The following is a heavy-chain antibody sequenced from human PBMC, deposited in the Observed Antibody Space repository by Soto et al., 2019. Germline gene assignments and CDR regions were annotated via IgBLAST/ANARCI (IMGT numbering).Heavy chain of an antibody. CDR3: ASRMTTVVMDAFDI. CDR1: GGTFSSYA. J-gene: IGHJ3*02. CDR2: IIPIFGTA. D-gene: IGHD4-17*01. Sequence: GASVKVSCKASGGTFSSYAISWVRQAPGQGLEWMGGIIPIFGTANYAQKFQGRVTITADESTSTAYMELSSLRSEDTAVYYCASRMTTVVMDAFDIWGKGTMVTVSS. V-gene: IGHV1-69*13.